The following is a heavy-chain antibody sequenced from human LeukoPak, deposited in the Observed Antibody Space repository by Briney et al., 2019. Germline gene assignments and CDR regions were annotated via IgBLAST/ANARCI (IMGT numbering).Heavy chain of an antibody. D-gene: IGHD4-23*01. CDR3: ARGGTTVVTPGSEWFDP. V-gene: IGHV1-69*13. CDR1: GYTFTSYY. J-gene: IGHJ5*02. Sequence: ASVKVSCKASGYTFTSYYMHWVRQAPGQGLEWMGGIIPIFGTANYAQKFQGRVTITADESTSTAYMELSSLRSEDTAVCYCARGGTTVVTPGSEWFDPWGQGTLVTVSS. CDR2: IIPIFGTA.